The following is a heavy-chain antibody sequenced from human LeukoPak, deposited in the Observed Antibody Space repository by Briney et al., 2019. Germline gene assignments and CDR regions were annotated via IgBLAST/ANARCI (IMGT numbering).Heavy chain of an antibody. D-gene: IGHD2-2*02. J-gene: IGHJ3*01. Sequence: GGSLRLSCAASGFTFNSYWMSWVRQAPGKGREWVANIKQDGGETYYVDSLKGRFTISRDNAKNSLYLQINSLRAEDSAVYYCATNRYTAFDVRGQGTMVTVSS. CDR1: GFTFNSYW. CDR2: IKQDGGET. CDR3: ATNRYTAFDV. V-gene: IGHV3-7*02.